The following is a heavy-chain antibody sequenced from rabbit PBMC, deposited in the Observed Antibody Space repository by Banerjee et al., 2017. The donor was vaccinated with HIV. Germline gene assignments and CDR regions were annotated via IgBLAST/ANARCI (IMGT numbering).Heavy chain of an antibody. Sequence: QEQLEESGGDLVKPEGSLTLTCKASGFSFSNKYVMCWVRQAPGKGLEWIGCINTSSGSTVYSSWAKGRFTISKTSSTTVTLQMTSLTAADTATYFCARDDAYGGYGYTLYLWGQGTLVTVS. CDR3: ARDDAYGGYGYTLYL. D-gene: IGHD6-1*01. CDR1: GFSFSNKYV. CDR2: INTSSGST. J-gene: IGHJ4*01. V-gene: IGHV1S45*01.